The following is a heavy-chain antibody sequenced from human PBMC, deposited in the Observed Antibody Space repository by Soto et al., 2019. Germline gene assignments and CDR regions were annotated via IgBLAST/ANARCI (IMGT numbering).Heavy chain of an antibody. Sequence: GGSLRLSCAASGFNVSSNCMNWVRQAPGKGLEWVSVIHSSGSTNYADSVKGRFTISRDSSENMFYLQMNSLRAEDTAVYYCARLAWLECWGQGSMVTVYS. CDR2: IHSSGST. CDR3: ARLAWLEC. CDR1: GFNVSSNC. J-gene: IGHJ5*01. V-gene: IGHV3-53*01.